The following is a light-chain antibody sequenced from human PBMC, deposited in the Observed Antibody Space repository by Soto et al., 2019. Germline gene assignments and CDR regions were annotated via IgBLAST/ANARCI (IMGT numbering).Light chain of an antibody. Sequence: EIVLTQSPGTLSLSPGERATLSCRASQSVSSSYLAWYQQKPGQAPRLLIYGASSRATGIPDRFSGSGSGKDFTLTISRLEPEDFAVYYCQQYGSSPGITFGQGTRLE. CDR3: QQYGSSPGIT. CDR2: GAS. J-gene: IGKJ5*01. CDR1: QSVSSSY. V-gene: IGKV3-20*01.